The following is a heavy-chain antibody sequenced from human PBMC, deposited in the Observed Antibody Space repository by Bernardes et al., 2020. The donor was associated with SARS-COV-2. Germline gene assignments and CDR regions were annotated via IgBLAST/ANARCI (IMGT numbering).Heavy chain of an antibody. Sequence: ASMKVSCKASGYTFTSYDINWVRQATGQGLEWMGWMNPNSGNTGYAQKFQGRVTMTRNTSISTAYMELSSLRSEDTAVYYCARVPSLRYFDWLRQYYFDYWGQGALVTVSS. CDR1: GYTFTSYD. CDR2: MNPNSGNT. J-gene: IGHJ4*02. V-gene: IGHV1-8*01. CDR3: ARVPSLRYFDWLRQYYFDY. D-gene: IGHD3-9*01.